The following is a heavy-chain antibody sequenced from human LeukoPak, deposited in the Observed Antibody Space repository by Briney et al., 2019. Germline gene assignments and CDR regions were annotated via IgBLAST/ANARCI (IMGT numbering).Heavy chain of an antibody. D-gene: IGHD2-2*01. CDR2: IYTSGST. V-gene: IGHV4-4*07. Sequence: PSETLSLTCTVSGGSISSYYWSWIRQPAGKGLEWIGRIYTSGSTNYNPSLKSRVTVSVDTSKNQFSLELSSVTAADTAVYYCARDMCSSTSCYDYYYYMDVWGKGTTVTVSS. CDR1: GGSISSYY. J-gene: IGHJ6*03. CDR3: ARDMCSSTSCYDYYYYMDV.